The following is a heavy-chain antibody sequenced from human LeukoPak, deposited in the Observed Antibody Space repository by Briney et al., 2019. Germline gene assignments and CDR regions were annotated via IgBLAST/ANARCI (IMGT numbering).Heavy chain of an antibody. D-gene: IGHD4-17*01. Sequence: PSETLSLTCTVSGGSISNFYWTWIRQPAGKGLEWIGRINPSGSTNYNPSLKSRLTMSVDMSKSQFSLELSSVTAADTAIYYCAREYGDFDYWGQGTLVTVSS. CDR1: GGSISNFY. J-gene: IGHJ4*02. CDR2: INPSGST. CDR3: AREYGDFDY. V-gene: IGHV4-4*07.